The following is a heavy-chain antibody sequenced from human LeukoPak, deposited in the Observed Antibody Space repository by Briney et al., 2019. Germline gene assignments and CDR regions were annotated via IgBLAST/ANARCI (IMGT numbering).Heavy chain of an antibody. CDR2: ISGSSSTI. CDR1: GFTFSSYM. Sequence: GGSLRLSCAASGFTFSSYMMNWVRQAPGEGLEWVSYISGSSSTIYYADSVKGRFTISRDNAKNSLYLQMNSLRDEDTAVYYCAREAYCGGDCYSFDYWGQGTLVTVSS. J-gene: IGHJ4*02. CDR3: AREAYCGGDCYSFDY. D-gene: IGHD2-21*02. V-gene: IGHV3-48*02.